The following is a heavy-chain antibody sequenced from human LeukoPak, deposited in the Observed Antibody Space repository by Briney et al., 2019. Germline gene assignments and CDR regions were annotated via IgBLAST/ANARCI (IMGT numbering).Heavy chain of an antibody. Sequence: SETLSLTCTVSGGSISSSSYYWGWIRQPPGKGLEWIGSIYYSGSTYYNPSLKSRVTISVDTSKNQFSLKPSSVTAADTAVYYCARVYSSGWYFYWGQGTLVTVSS. CDR2: IYYSGST. CDR3: ARVYSSGWYFY. D-gene: IGHD6-19*01. V-gene: IGHV4-39*07. J-gene: IGHJ4*02. CDR1: GGSISSSSYY.